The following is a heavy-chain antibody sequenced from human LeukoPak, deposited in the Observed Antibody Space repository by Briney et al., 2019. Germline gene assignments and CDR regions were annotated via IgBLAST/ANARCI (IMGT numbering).Heavy chain of an antibody. CDR1: GYTFTSYD. Sequence: PVASVKVSCKASGYTFTSYDINWVRQAPGQGLEWMGWMNPNSGDTGYAQKFQGRVAISRDNSISTAYMELSSLRSEDTAVYYCARFGGRATKDDRLDYWGQGTLVTVSS. V-gene: IGHV1-8*03. J-gene: IGHJ4*02. D-gene: IGHD3-16*01. CDR2: MNPNSGDT. CDR3: ARFGGRATKDDRLDY.